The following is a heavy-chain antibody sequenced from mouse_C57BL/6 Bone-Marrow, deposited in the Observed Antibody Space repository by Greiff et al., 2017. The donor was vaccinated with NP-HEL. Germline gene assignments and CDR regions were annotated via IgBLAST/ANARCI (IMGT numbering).Heavy chain of an antibody. CDR1: GFTFSSYA. V-gene: IGHV5-4*01. CDR2: ISDGGSYT. Sequence: DVQLVESGGGLVKPGGSLKLSCAASGFTFSSYAMSWVRQTPEKRLEWVATISDGGSYTYYPDNVKGRFTISRDNAKNNLYLQMSHLKSEDTAMYYCARDLDWFAYWGQGTLVTVSA. CDR3: ARDLDWFAY. J-gene: IGHJ3*01.